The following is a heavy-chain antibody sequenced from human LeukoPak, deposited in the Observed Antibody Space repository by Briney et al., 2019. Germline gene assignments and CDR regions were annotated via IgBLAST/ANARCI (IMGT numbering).Heavy chain of an antibody. Sequence: SQTLSLTCTVSGGSISSGGYHWSWIRQHPGKGLEWIGYIYYSGITYYNPSLKSRVTISVDTSKNQFSLKLNSVTAADTAVYYCAREGVLRYYFDYWGQGTLVTVSS. CDR2: IYYSGIT. J-gene: IGHJ4*02. D-gene: IGHD3-9*01. V-gene: IGHV4-31*03. CDR3: AREGVLRYYFDY. CDR1: GGSISSGGYH.